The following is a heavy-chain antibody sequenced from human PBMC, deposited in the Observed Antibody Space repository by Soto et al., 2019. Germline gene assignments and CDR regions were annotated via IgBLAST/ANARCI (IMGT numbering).Heavy chain of an antibody. CDR2: INHSGST. Sequence: QVQLQQWGAGLLKPSETLSLTCAVYGGSFSGYYWSWIRQPPGKGLEWIGEINHSGSTNYNPSLKSRVTISVDTSKNQVSLMLSSVTAADTAVYYCARSRKGGYSYGRDYYYGMDVWGQGTTVTVSS. J-gene: IGHJ6*02. V-gene: IGHV4-34*01. CDR1: GGSFSGYY. CDR3: ARSRKGGYSYGRDYYYGMDV. D-gene: IGHD5-18*01.